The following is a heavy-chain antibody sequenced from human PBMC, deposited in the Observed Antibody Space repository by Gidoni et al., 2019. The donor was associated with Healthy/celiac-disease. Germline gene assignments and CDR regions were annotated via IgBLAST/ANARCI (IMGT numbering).Heavy chain of an antibody. V-gene: IGHV1-69*06. D-gene: IGHD6-13*01. Sequence: QVQLVQSGAEVKKPGSSVKVSCKASGGTFSSYAISWVRQAPGQGLEWMGGIIPIFGTANYAQKFQGRVTITADKSTSTAYMELSSLRSEDTAVYYCARNPYSSSWYYYYYYMDVWGKGTTVTVSS. CDR3: ARNPYSSSWYYYYYYMDV. J-gene: IGHJ6*03. CDR1: GGTFSSYA. CDR2: IIPIFGTA.